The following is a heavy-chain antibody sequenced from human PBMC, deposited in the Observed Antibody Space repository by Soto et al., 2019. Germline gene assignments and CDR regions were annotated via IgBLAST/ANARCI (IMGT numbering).Heavy chain of an antibody. V-gene: IGHV3-9*01. D-gene: IGHD6-19*01. J-gene: IGHJ3*02. CDR1: GFTFDDYA. Sequence: GGSLRLSCAASGFTFDDYAMHWVRQAPGKGLEWVSGISWNSGSIGYADSVKGRFTISRDNAKNSLYLQMNSLRAEDTALYYCAKDWLWRGSGWTDAFDIWGQGTMVTVSS. CDR3: AKDWLWRGSGWTDAFDI. CDR2: ISWNSGSI.